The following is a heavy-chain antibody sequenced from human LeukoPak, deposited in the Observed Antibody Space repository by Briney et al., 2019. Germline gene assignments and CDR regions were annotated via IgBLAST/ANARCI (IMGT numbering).Heavy chain of an antibody. CDR1: GLIYSSYA. CDR2: LRGSGGST. Sequence: GGSLRLSYAASGLIYSSYALSWVRHASGKALEWVSALRGSGGSTYYADSVKGRFTISRANSKGTVYLQMSSLTPEETTVYFCAKDDAWLQYGNWGRGTLVTVSS. V-gene: IGHV3-23*01. D-gene: IGHD5-24*01. CDR3: AKDDAWLQYGN. J-gene: IGHJ4*02.